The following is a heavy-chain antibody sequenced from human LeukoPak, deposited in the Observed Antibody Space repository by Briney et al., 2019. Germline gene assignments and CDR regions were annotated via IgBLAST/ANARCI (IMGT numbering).Heavy chain of an antibody. Sequence: GGSLRLSCAASGFTFSSYAMSWVRQAPGEGLEWVSAISGSGGSTYYADSVKGRFTISRDNSKNTLYLQMNSLRAEDTAVYYCAKVRAVLWRKGWFDPWGQGTLVTVSS. CDR1: GFTFSSYA. CDR2: ISGSGGST. J-gene: IGHJ5*02. CDR3: AKVRAVLWRKGWFDP. V-gene: IGHV3-23*01. D-gene: IGHD3-10*01.